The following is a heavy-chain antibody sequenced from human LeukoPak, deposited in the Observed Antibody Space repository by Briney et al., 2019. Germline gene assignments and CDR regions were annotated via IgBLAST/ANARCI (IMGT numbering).Heavy chain of an antibody. CDR3: ARGIDGYNYYYYYYMDV. V-gene: IGHV4-61*05. CDR2: IFYSGST. D-gene: IGHD5-24*01. Sequence: PSETLSLTCTVSSGSISTSNYYWGWVRQPPGKALEWIGNIFYSGSTNYNPSLKSRVTISVDTSKNQFSLKLSSVTAADTAVYYCARGIDGYNYYYYYYMDVWGKGTTVTISS. CDR1: SGSISTSNYY. J-gene: IGHJ6*03.